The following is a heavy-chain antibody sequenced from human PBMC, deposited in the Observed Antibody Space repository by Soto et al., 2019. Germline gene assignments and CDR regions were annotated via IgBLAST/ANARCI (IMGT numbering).Heavy chain of an antibody. CDR1: GFTFSSYW. J-gene: IGHJ4*02. CDR3: ARRGAVAGVHY. D-gene: IGHD6-19*01. V-gene: IGHV3-74*03. Sequence: EVQLVESGGGLVQPGGSLRVSCAASGFTFSSYWMHWVRQAPGKGLVWVSRINSDGSSTTYADSVKGRFTISRDTAKNTLYLQMNSLRAEDTAISYCARRGAVAGVHYWGQGNLVTVSS. CDR2: INSDGSST.